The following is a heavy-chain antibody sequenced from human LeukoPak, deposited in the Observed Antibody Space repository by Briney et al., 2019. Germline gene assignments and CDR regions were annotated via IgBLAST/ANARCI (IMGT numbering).Heavy chain of an antibody. D-gene: IGHD6-6*01. CDR1: GGSISSYY. J-gene: IGHJ5*02. Sequence: SETLSLTCTVSGGSISSYYWSWIRQPPGKGLEWIGYIYYSGSTNYNPSLKSRVTISVDTSKNQFSLKLSSVTAADTAVYYCARESSIAARKTYWFDPWGQGTLVTVSS. CDR2: IYYSGST. CDR3: ARESSIAARKTYWFDP. V-gene: IGHV4-59*01.